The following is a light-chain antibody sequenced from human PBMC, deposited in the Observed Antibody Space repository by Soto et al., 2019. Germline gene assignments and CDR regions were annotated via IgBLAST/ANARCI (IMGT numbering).Light chain of an antibody. Sequence: DLQMTQFPSSLSASVGDRVTITCQASQDIKNYLNWYQQKPGKAPNLLIYDASNLKTGVPSRFSGSGSGTHFTFTICSLQPEDIATYYCQHYDHLPPLSFGGGTKVEIK. J-gene: IGKJ4*01. CDR1: QDIKNY. CDR3: QHYDHLPPLS. V-gene: IGKV1-33*01. CDR2: DAS.